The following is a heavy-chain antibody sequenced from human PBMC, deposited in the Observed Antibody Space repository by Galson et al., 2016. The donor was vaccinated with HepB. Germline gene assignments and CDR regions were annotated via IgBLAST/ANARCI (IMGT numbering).Heavy chain of an antibody. CDR1: GFTFSTYT. J-gene: IGHJ2*01. Sequence: SLRLSCAASGFTFSTYTMHWVRQAPGKGLEWVALIPFDGRDAYYADSVKGRFTISRDNSENTLYLQMDGLTTDDTAVYFCARDFTIFGDWYFDLWGRGTLVSVSS. CDR2: IPFDGRDA. V-gene: IGHV3-30*04. D-gene: IGHD3-3*01. CDR3: ARDFTIFGDWYFDL.